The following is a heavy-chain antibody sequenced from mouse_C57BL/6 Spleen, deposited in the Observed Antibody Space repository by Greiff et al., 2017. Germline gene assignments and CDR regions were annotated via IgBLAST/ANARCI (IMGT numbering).Heavy chain of an antibody. CDR1: GFTFSSYG. CDR2: ISSGGSYT. J-gene: IGHJ2*01. Sequence: EVQGVESGGDLVKPGGSLKLSCAASGFTFSSYGMSWVRQTPDKRLEWVATISSGGSYTYYPDSVKGRFTISRDNAKNTLYLQMSSLKSEDTAMYYCARREFITTVVSYYFDYWGQGTTLTVSS. CDR3: ARREFITTVVSYYFDY. D-gene: IGHD1-1*01. V-gene: IGHV5-6*01.